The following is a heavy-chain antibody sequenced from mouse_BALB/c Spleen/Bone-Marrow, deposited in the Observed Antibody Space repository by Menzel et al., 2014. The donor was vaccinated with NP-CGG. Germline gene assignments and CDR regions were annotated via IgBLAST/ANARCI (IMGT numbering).Heavy chain of an antibody. CDR3: TRCDY. V-gene: IGHV1S81*02. J-gene: IGHJ2*01. CDR2: INPNNGNT. Sequence: QVQLKESGAELVKPGASVELSCKASGYTFTSYYMYWVKQRPGQGLEWIGGINPNNGNTNFSETFKSKATLTVDKSSSTAYMQLSSLTSEDSAVYYCTRCDYWGQGTTLTVSS. CDR1: GYTFTSYY.